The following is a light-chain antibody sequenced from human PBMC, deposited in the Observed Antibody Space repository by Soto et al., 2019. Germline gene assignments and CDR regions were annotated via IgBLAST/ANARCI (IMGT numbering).Light chain of an antibody. CDR2: DAS. CDR3: HQYDNLPPLT. V-gene: IGKV1-33*01. Sequence: DIQMTPSPSSLSASVGDRVTITCQASQDISNYLNWYQQKPGKAPKLLIYDASNLETGVPSRFSGSGSGTDFTFTISSLQPEDIATYYCHQYDNLPPLTFGGGTKVEIK. CDR1: QDISNY. J-gene: IGKJ4*01.